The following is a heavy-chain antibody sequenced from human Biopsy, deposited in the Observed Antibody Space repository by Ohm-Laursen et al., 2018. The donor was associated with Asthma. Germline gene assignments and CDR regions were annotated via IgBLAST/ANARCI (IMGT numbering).Heavy chain of an antibody. J-gene: IGHJ6*02. CDR3: VRGSSSWHHGPFHYYYGLGV. V-gene: IGHV4-39*01. CDR2: IYYSGTT. Sequence: GTLSLTCSLSSGSGGYMRSGNYYWGWIRQPPGKGLEWIGSIYYSGTTYYNPSLESRVTVSADTPKNQFSLKLISVTAADTAVYYCVRGSSSWHHGPFHYYYGLGVWGQGTTATVSS. D-gene: IGHD6-13*01. CDR1: SGSGGYMRSGNYY.